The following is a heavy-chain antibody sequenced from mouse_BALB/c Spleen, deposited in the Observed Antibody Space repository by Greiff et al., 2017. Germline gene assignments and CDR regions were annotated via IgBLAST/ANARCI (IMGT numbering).Heavy chain of an antibody. J-gene: IGHJ2*01. CDR1: GYSFTGYF. CDR3: ARSGTNLAHWADFDY. CDR2: INPYNGDT. D-gene: IGHD4-1*01. Sequence: EVQLQQSGPELVKPGASVKISCKASGYSFTGYFMNWVMQSHGKSLEWIGRINPYNGDTFYNQKFKGKATLTVDKSSSTAHMELRSLASEDSAVYYCARSGTNLAHWADFDYWGQGTTLTVSS. V-gene: IGHV1-20*02.